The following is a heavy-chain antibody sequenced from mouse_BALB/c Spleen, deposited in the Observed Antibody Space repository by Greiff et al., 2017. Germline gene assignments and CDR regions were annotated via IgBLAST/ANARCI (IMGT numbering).Heavy chain of an antibody. V-gene: IGHV1-9*01. CDR2: ILPGSGST. J-gene: IGHJ1*01. CDR1: GYTFSSYW. D-gene: IGHD1-1*01. CDR3: ARSGYYGSSWYFDV. Sequence: QVQLKESGAELMKPGASVKISCKATGYTFSSYWIEWVKQRPGHGLEWIGEILPGSGSTNYNEKFKGKATFTADTSSNTAYMQLSSLTSEDSAVYYCARSGYYGSSWYFDVWGAGTTVTVSS.